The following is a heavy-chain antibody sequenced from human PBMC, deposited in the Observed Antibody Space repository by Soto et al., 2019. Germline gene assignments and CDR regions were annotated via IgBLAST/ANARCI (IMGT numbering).Heavy chain of an antibody. CDR1: GGNFNTYP. Sequence: QVQLEQSGAEVKRPGSSVKVSCKTSGGNFNTYPISWVRQAPGHRLEWMGKIIPVFGTPDYAPKFQGRVTINADEATTTVYMELKSLKSDDSAVYYCARDSRLWGSTGWKREKLFDIWGQGTMVTVSS. CDR2: IIPVFGTP. J-gene: IGHJ3*02. V-gene: IGHV1-69*18. CDR3: ARDSRLWGSTGWKREKLFDI. D-gene: IGHD3-16*01.